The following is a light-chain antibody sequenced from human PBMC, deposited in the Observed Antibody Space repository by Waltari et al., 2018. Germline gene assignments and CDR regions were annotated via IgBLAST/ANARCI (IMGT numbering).Light chain of an antibody. CDR3: QQYGSSRYT. Sequence: EIVLTQYPGTLSLSPGERATPSCRASQSVISSDLVWYQQKPGQAPRLRIYGASSRDTGIPDRFSGSGSGTDFTLSITRLEPEDFAVYYCQQYGSSRYTFGQGTKLEIK. J-gene: IGKJ2*01. V-gene: IGKV3-20*01. CDR2: GAS. CDR1: QSVISSD.